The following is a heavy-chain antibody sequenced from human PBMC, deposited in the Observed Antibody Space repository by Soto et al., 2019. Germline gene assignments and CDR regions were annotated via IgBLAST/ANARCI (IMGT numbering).Heavy chain of an antibody. D-gene: IGHD3-10*01. CDR3: ARDRVVNYYYGMDV. CDR2: MYTKERT. J-gene: IGHJ6*02. V-gene: IGHV4-4*07. Sequence: PSETLSLTCTVSGGSITNYYWSWIRQPAGKGLEWIGRMYTKERTNYNLSFKSRVTISVDKSKNQFSLKLSSVTAADTAVYYCARDRVVNYYYGMDVWGQGTTVTVSS. CDR1: GGSITNYY.